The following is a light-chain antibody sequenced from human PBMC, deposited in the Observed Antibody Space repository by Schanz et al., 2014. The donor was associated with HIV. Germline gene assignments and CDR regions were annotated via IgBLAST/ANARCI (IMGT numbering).Light chain of an antibody. Sequence: EIVLTQSPGTLSLSPGERATLSCRASQSVSSSYLTWYQQKPGQAPRLLIYGASSRATGIPDRFTGSGSGTDFTLTISRLEPEDFAMYYCQHYGSSFGPGTKVDIK. V-gene: IGKV3-20*01. CDR3: QHYGSS. J-gene: IGKJ3*01. CDR1: QSVSSSY. CDR2: GAS.